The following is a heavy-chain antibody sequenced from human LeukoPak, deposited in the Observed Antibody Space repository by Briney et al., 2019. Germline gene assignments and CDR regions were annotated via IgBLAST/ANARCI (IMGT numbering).Heavy chain of an antibody. V-gene: IGHV3-73*01. D-gene: IGHD3-22*01. CDR3: TRLTSLAGGYYDSSGDY. CDR2: IRSKANSYAT. J-gene: IGHJ4*02. CDR1: GFTLSGSA. Sequence: PGGSLKLSCAASGFTLSGSAMHWVRQASGKGLEWVGRIRSKANSYATAYAASVKGRFTISRDDSKNTAYLQMNSLKTEDTAVYYCTRLTSLAGGYYDSSGDYWGQGTLVTVSS.